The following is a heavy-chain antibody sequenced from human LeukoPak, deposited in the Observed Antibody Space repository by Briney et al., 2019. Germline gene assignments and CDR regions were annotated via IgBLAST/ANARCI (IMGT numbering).Heavy chain of an antibody. J-gene: IGHJ4*02. D-gene: IGHD6-13*01. CDR1: RFAFSSYD. Sequence: GGSLRLSCAASRFAFSSYDMHWVRQATGKGLEWVSAIGTAGDTYYPGSVKGRFTISRENAKNSLYLQMNSLRAGDTAVYYCARVGYSSSWYYNDYWGQGTLVTVSS. CDR3: ARVGYSSSWYYNDY. V-gene: IGHV3-13*01. CDR2: IGTAGDT.